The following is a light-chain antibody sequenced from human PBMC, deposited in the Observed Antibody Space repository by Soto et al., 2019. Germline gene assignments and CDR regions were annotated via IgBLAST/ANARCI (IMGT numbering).Light chain of an antibody. CDR2: AAS. CDR1: QRFSSSY. J-gene: IGKJ1*01. CDR3: QQYGSSGT. V-gene: IGKV3-20*01. Sequence: IVLTHSPFTLSFSRLPGDTLSSRARQRFSSSYLAWFQQKPGQAPRLLIYAASSRATGIPDRFRGSGSGTDFTLTISRLEPEDFAVYYCQQYGSSGTFGQGTKGDI.